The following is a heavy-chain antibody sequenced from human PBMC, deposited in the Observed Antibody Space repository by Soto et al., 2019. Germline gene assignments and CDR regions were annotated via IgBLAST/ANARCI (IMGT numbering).Heavy chain of an antibody. CDR3: ATHPPYGPLDH. V-gene: IGHV4-39*01. CDR1: GGSISSSSNH. Sequence: QLQLQESGPGLVKPSETLSLTCTVSGGSISSSSNHWGWIRQPPGKGLEWIGNIYYSENTYYNPSLKSRVTISVDTSKNHFSLRLTSVPAADTAVYYCATHPPYGPLDHWGQGTLVTVSS. CDR2: IYYSENT. D-gene: IGHD4-17*01. J-gene: IGHJ4*02.